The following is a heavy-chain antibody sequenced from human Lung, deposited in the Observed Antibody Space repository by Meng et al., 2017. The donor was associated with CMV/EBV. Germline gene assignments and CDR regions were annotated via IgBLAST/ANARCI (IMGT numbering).Heavy chain of an antibody. D-gene: IGHD3-3*01. V-gene: IGHV5-51*01. CDR1: GYAFTTYW. J-gene: IGHJ5*02. CDR3: VRGTLRFLEWFEGGWFDP. CDR2: INSADSNT. Sequence: GEXXKISCKTSGYAFTTYWVGWVRQKPGKGLEWMGIINSADSNTRYSPSFQGQVTISADKSTSTAYLQWSSLRASDTAMYYCVRGTLRFLEWFEGGWFDPXGQGTSVTVSS.